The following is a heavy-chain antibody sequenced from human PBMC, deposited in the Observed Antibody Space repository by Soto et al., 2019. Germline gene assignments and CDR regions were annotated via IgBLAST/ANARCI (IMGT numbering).Heavy chain of an antibody. V-gene: IGHV3-7*01. CDR2: IKQDGSEK. Sequence: GGSLRLSCAASGFTFSSYAMSWVRQAPGKGLEWVANIKQDGSEKYYVDSVKGRFTISRDNAKNSLYLQMNSLRAEDTAVYYCARDYRHYDILTGYLFYYGMDVWGQGTTVTVSS. CDR1: GFTFSSYA. J-gene: IGHJ6*02. CDR3: ARDYRHYDILTGYLFYYGMDV. D-gene: IGHD3-9*01.